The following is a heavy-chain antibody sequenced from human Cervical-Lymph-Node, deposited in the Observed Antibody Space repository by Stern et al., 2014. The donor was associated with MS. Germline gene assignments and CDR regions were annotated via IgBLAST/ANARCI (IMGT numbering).Heavy chain of an antibody. CDR1: GYFFTSYG. CDR3: ARDSLIRTFGVEEGMDV. Sequence: QVQLVQSGAEVKKPGASVKVSCKASGYFFTSYGISWVRQAPGQGLEWMGWISADNGDTNYAQNVQGRVTMTTDTSTNTAYMELSSLRSDDTALYYRARDSLIRTFGVEEGMDVWGQGTTVTVSS. V-gene: IGHV1-18*01. J-gene: IGHJ6*02. D-gene: IGHD3-3*01. CDR2: ISADNGDT.